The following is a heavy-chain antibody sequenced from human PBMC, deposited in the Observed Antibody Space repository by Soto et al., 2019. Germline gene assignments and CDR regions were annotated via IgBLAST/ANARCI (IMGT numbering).Heavy chain of an antibody. D-gene: IGHD6-6*01. J-gene: IGHJ4*02. CDR3: ARHLHSNSVHITPVSPDY. CDR2: IYPDNSNT. CDR1: GYSFRSYW. Sequence: PGESLKISCKGSGYSFRSYWIGWVRQMPGKGLEWMAIIYPDNSNTKYGPSFQGQVTISADKSISTAYLHWSSLKVSDTAMYYCARHLHSNSVHITPVSPDYWGQGTLDTVSS. V-gene: IGHV5-51*01.